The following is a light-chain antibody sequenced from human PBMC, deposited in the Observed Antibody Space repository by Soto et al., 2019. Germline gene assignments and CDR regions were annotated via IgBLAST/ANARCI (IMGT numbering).Light chain of an antibody. Sequence: DVRMTQSPSSLSASVGDTITITCRASQTISTFLNWYHHRPGQAPKLLIYSISNLQSGVPSRFSGGGAGTEFTLTISSLQPEDFGSYSCQQTYNLPPTFGGGTRVQIK. CDR2: SIS. V-gene: IGKV1-39*01. J-gene: IGKJ4*01. CDR3: QQTYNLPPT. CDR1: QTISTF.